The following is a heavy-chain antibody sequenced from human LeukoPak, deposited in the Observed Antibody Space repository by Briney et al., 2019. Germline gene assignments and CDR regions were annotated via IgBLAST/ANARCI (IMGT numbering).Heavy chain of an antibody. Sequence: GGSLRLSCAASGFTFSSYAMSWVRQAPGKGLEWVSAISGSGGSTNYADSVKGRFTISRDNSRNTLYLQMNSLRAEDTAVYYCAKDDCSSTSCYLFDYWGQGTLVTVSS. J-gene: IGHJ4*02. CDR3: AKDDCSSTSCYLFDY. CDR2: ISGSGGST. D-gene: IGHD2-2*01. CDR1: GFTFSSYA. V-gene: IGHV3-23*01.